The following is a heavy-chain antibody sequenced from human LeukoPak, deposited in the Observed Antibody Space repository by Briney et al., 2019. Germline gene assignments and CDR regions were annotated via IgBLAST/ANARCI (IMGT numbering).Heavy chain of an antibody. CDR1: GGTFSSYA. CDR2: IIPIFGTA. CDR3: ATSGGTWFDP. J-gene: IGHJ5*02. Sequence: SVRVSCKASGGTFSSYAISWVRQAPGQGLEWMGGIIPIFGTANYAQKFQGRVTITTDESTSTAYMELSSLRSEDTAVYYCATSGGTWFDPWGQGTLVTVSS. D-gene: IGHD3-16*01. V-gene: IGHV1-69*05.